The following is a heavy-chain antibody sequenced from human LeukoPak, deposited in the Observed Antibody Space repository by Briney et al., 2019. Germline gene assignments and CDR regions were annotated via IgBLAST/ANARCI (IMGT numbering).Heavy chain of an antibody. J-gene: IGHJ4*02. CDR3: ARGQGNEDYGDSQPLDY. D-gene: IGHD4-17*01. CDR1: GGSFSGYY. Sequence: SETLSLTCAVYGGSFSGYYWSWIRQPPGKGLEWIGEINHSGSTNYNPSLKSRVTISVDTSKNQFSLKLSSVTAADTAVYYCARGQGNEDYGDSQPLDYWGQGTLVTVSS. CDR2: INHSGST. V-gene: IGHV4-34*01.